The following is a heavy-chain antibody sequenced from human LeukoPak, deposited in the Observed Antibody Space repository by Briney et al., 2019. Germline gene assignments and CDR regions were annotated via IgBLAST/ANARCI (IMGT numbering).Heavy chain of an antibody. V-gene: IGHV1-2*02. CDR1: GYTFTGYY. CDR3: ARDSYYDRSGQKYYYYGMDV. D-gene: IGHD3-22*01. J-gene: IGHJ6*02. CDR2: INPNSGGT. Sequence: ASVKVSCKASGYTFTGYYMHWVRQAPGQGLEWMGWINPNSGGTNYAQKFQGRVTMTRDTSISTAYMELSRLRSDDTAVYYCARDSYYDRSGQKYYYYGMDVWGQGTTVTVSS.